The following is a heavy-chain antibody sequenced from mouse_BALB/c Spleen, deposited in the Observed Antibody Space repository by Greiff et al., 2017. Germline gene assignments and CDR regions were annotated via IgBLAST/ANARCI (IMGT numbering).Heavy chain of an antibody. CDR1: GYTFTSYY. J-gene: IGHJ3*01. V-gene: IGHV1S81*02. Sequence: QVQLQQSGAELVKPGASVKLSCKASGYTFTSYYMYWVKQRPGQGLEWIGGINPSNGGTNFNEKFKSKATLTVDKSSSTAYMQLSSLTSEDSAVYYCTRLYYRYDWFAYWGQGTLVTVSA. D-gene: IGHD2-14*01. CDR2: INPSNGGT. CDR3: TRLYYRYDWFAY.